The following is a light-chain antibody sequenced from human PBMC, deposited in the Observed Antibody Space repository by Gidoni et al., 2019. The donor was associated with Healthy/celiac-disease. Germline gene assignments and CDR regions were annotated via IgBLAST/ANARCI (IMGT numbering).Light chain of an antibody. CDR2: AAS. CDR1: QSISSY. Sequence: IQMTQSPSSLSASVGDRVTITCRASQSISSYLNWYQQKPGKAPKLLIYAASSLQSGVPSRFSGSGSGTEFTLTISSLQPEDFATYYCQQSYSNPRTFGQGTKVEIK. CDR3: QQSYSNPRT. V-gene: IGKV1-39*01. J-gene: IGKJ1*01.